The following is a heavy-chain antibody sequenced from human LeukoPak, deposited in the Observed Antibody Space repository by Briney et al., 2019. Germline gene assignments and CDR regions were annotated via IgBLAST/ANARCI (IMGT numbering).Heavy chain of an antibody. CDR1: GFTFSSYA. J-gene: IGHJ4*02. D-gene: IGHD3-22*01. V-gene: IGHV3-30*01. Sequence: QPGESLRLSCAASGFTFSSYAMHWVRQAPGKGLEWVAVISYDGSNKYYADSVKGRFTISRDNSKNTLYLQMNSLRAEDTAVYYCARDRGSYDSSGYYNWGQGTLVTVSP. CDR3: ARDRGSYDSSGYYN. CDR2: ISYDGSNK.